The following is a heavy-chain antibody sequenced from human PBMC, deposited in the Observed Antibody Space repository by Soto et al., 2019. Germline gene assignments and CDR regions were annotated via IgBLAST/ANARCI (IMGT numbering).Heavy chain of an antibody. CDR3: THRRVDHGMDV. V-gene: IGHV2-5*02. CDR1: GFSLSTSGVG. J-gene: IGHJ6*02. Sequence: QITLKESGPTLVKPTQTLTLTCTFSGFSLSTSGVGVGWIRQSPGKALEWLAVNYWDNDKFYSPSLKSRLTITKDTSKNQVVLIMTNMDPVDTATYYCTHRRVDHGMDVWGQGTTVTVSS. CDR2: NYWDNDK.